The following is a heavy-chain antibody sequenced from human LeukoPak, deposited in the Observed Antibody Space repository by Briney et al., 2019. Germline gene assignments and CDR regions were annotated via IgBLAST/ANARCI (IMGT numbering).Heavy chain of an antibody. Sequence: PGGSLRLSCAASGFTFSMYSMNWVRQAPGKGLEWVSSISSSSSYIYYVDSVRGRFTISRDNAKNSLYLQMNSLRAEDTAVYYCARDQQYSGYDYVYYYYMDVWGKGTTVTISS. CDR3: ARDQQYSGYDYVYYYYMDV. V-gene: IGHV3-21*01. D-gene: IGHD5-12*01. CDR2: ISSSSSYI. CDR1: GFTFSMYS. J-gene: IGHJ6*03.